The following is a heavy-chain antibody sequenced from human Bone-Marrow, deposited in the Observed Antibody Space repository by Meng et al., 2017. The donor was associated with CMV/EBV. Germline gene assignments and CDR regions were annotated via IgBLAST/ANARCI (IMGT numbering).Heavy chain of an antibody. V-gene: IGHV3-7*01. CDR2: LKQDGSEK. CDR3: AREGTSFGAEPYYFDY. CDR1: GFTFSSYW. J-gene: IGHJ4*02. Sequence: ETLSLTCAPPGFTFSSYWMSWVRQAPGKGLEWVANLKQDGSEKYYVDYVKGRFTISRDNAKNSLYLQMNSLRAEDTAGYYCAREGTSFGAEPYYFDYWGQGTLVTVSS. D-gene: IGHD3-3*01.